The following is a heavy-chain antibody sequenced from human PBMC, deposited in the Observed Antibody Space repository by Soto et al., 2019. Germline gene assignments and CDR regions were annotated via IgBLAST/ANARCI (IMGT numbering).Heavy chain of an antibody. V-gene: IGHV5-51*01. Sequence: GESLKISCKGSGCSFTSYWIGWVRQMPGKGLEWMGIIYSGDSDTRYSPSFQGQVTISADKSTSTAYLQWSSLKASDTAMYYCARHAPIMITFGGVTNGAFDIWGQGTMVTVSS. CDR2: IYSGDSDT. D-gene: IGHD3-16*01. J-gene: IGHJ3*02. CDR3: ARHAPIMITFGGVTNGAFDI. CDR1: GCSFTSYW.